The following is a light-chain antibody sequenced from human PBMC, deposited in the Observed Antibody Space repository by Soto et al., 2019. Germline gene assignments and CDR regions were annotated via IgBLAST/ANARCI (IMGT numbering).Light chain of an antibody. J-gene: IGKJ3*01. CDR3: QQYNDWPPFT. Sequence: EIVMTQSPATLSVSPGERATLSCRASQTVSSNLAWYQQKPGQAPRLLIYGASTRAPGIPARFSGSRSGTEFTLTISSLQSEDFAVYYCQQYNDWPPFTIGPGTRVEIK. CDR2: GAS. V-gene: IGKV3-15*01. CDR1: QTVSSN.